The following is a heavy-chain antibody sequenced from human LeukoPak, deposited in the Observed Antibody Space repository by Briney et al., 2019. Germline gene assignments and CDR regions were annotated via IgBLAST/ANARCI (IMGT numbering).Heavy chain of an antibody. CDR1: GYTFTGYY. V-gene: IGHV1-24*01. CDR3: ATAGPNYGGDFDY. D-gene: IGHD4-23*01. Sequence: ASVKVSCKASGYTFTGYYMHWVRQAPGKGLEWMGGFDPEDGETIYAQKFQGRVTMTEDTSTDTAYMELSSLRSEDTAVYYCATAGPNYGGDFDYWGQGTLVTVSS. CDR2: FDPEDGET. J-gene: IGHJ4*02.